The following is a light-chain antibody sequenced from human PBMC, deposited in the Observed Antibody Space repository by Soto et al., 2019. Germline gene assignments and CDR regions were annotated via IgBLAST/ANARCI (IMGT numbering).Light chain of an antibody. Sequence: QSVLTRAPAASVTPGQRGTISCSGRRSNVGTKLVNWYQQLPGTAPKLLIYAHIQRPSGVPDRFSGSTSGTSASLAISGLQSEDEADYYCAVWYDGLNGYVVGTGTKVTVL. J-gene: IGLJ1*01. CDR1: RSNVGTKL. CDR3: AVWYDGLNGYV. V-gene: IGLV1-44*01. CDR2: AHI.